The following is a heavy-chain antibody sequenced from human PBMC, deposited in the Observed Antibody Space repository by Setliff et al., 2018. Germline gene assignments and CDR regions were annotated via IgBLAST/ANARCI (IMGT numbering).Heavy chain of an antibody. J-gene: IGHJ6*02. V-gene: IGHV4-39*07. CDR2: IYYSGST. CDR3: ARVSMYSSSWYYYYYGMDV. CDR1: GGSISSSSYY. D-gene: IGHD6-13*01. Sequence: AETLSLTCTVSGGSISSSSYYWGWIRQPPGKGLEWIGSIYYSGSTYYNPSLKSRVTISVDTSKNQFSLKLSSVTAADTAVYYCARVSMYSSSWYYYYYGMDVWGQGTTVTVS.